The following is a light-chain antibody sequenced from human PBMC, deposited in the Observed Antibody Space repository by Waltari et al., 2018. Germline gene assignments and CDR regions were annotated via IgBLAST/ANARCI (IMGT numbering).Light chain of an antibody. CDR1: QSISSN. V-gene: IGKV3-15*01. J-gene: IGKJ1*01. Sequence: EIVMTQSPATLSVSPGESATLSCRASQSISSNLAWYQQSPGQAPRLLMYDASTRATGVPARFSGSGSETEFTLTISSLQSEDFAVYYCQQYDNWPPWTFGQGTKVEVK. CDR2: DAS. CDR3: QQYDNWPPWT.